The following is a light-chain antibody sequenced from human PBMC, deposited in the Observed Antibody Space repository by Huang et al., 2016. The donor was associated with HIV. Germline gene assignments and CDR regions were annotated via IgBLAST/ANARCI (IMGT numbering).Light chain of an antibody. CDR1: QSVLYSLSKKNY. Sequence: DIVMTQSPDSLAVSPGERANINCKSSQSVLYSLSKKNYLAWFQQQPGRPPKLPIYWATTRESGVPDRFSGSGSGTDFTLTSNNLQAEDVAVYFCLQYYSVPQTFGGGTKVEIK. CDR2: WAT. J-gene: IGKJ4*01. V-gene: IGKV4-1*01. CDR3: LQYYSVPQT.